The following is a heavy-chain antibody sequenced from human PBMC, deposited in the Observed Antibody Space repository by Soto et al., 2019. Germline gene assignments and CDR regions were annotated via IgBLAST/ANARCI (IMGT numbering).Heavy chain of an antibody. D-gene: IGHD3-10*01. J-gene: IGHJ6*03. V-gene: IGHV3-48*01. CDR1: GFTFSSYS. CDR3: ARYQPFKSGYYYMDV. CDR2: ISSSSSTI. Sequence: GGSLRLSCAASGFTFSSYSMNWVRQAPGKGLEWVSYISSSSSTIYYADSVKGRFTISRDNAKNSLYLQMNSLRAEDTAVYYCARYQPFKSGYYYMDVWGKGTTVTVSS.